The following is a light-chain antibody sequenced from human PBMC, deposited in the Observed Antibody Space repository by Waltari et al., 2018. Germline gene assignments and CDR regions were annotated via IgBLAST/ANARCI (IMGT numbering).Light chain of an antibody. CDR1: QDINIH. V-gene: IGKV1-17*01. CDR3: LQYNSHPLT. Sequence: DIQMTQSPSSLSASAGDTVTITCRASQDINIHLNWYQQKPGKAPKRLIYAASSLESGVPSSFSGSGSGTDFTLIISSLQPEDFATYYCLQYNSHPLTFGGGTKVEIK. J-gene: IGKJ4*01. CDR2: AAS.